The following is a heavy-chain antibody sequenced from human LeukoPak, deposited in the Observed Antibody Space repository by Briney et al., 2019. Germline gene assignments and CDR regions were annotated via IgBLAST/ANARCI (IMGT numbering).Heavy chain of an antibody. J-gene: IGHJ5*02. V-gene: IGHV4-59*08. CDR2: FSSRGRN. D-gene: IGHD3-22*01. CDR3: ARHRETYYESSHMGFDP. Sequence: SETLSLTCTVSGDSISRSYWSWIRQPPGKGLEWIGYFSSRGRNAYSPALKSRVTISADTSRNQFSLSLTSATAADTAIYYCARHRETYYESSHMGFDPWGQGTLVIVSS. CDR1: GDSISRSY.